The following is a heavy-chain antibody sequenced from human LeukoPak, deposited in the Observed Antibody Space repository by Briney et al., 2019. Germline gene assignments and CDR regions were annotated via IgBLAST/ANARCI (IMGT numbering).Heavy chain of an antibody. J-gene: IGHJ3*02. CDR3: AREVGWAAMVNDDAFDI. CDR1: GITFSSYS. Sequence: GGSLRLSCAASGITFSSYSTNWVRQAPGKGLEWVSSISSSSYIYYADSVKGRFTISRDNAKNSLYLQMNSLRAEDTAVYYCAREVGWAAMVNDDAFDIWGQGTMVTVSS. V-gene: IGHV3-21*01. CDR2: ISSSSYI. D-gene: IGHD5-18*01.